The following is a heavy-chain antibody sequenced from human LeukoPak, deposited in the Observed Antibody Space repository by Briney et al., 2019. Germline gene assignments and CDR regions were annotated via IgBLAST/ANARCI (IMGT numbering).Heavy chain of an antibody. CDR2: IIPIFGTA. D-gene: IGHD5-12*01. J-gene: IGHJ6*03. CDR1: GGTFSSYA. Sequence: SVKVSCKASGGTFSSYAISWVRQAPGQGLEWMGGIIPIFGTANCAQKFQGRVTITTDESTSTAYMELSSLRSEDTAVYYCARAGYGISYYYYYYMDVWGKGTTVTVSS. CDR3: ARAGYGISYYYYYYMDV. V-gene: IGHV1-69*05.